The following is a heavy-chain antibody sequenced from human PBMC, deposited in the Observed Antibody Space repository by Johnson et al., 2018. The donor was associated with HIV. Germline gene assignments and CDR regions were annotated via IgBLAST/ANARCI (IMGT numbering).Heavy chain of an antibody. V-gene: IGHV3-30-3*01. J-gene: IGHJ3*02. Sequence: QVQLVESGGGLVQPGGSLRLSCAASGFTFSSYAMSWVRQAPGKGLEWVTIISYDGSNKFYADSVKGRFTISRDNSKNTLYLQMNSLRAEDTAVYYCAKGAFDIWGQGTMVTVSS. CDR3: AKGAFDI. CDR1: GFTFSSYA. CDR2: ISYDGSNK.